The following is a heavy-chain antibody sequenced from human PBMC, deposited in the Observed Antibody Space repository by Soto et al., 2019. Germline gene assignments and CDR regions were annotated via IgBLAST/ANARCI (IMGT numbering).Heavy chain of an antibody. Sequence: QVQLVQSGAEVKKPGSSVKVSCKASGGTFSSYTISWVRQAPGQGLEWMGRIIPILGIANYAQKFQGRVTITADKSTSTAYMELSSLRSEDTAVYYCAPLSSAGLHRDWFDPWGQGTLVTVSS. CDR2: IIPILGIA. J-gene: IGHJ5*02. V-gene: IGHV1-69*02. CDR3: APLSSAGLHRDWFDP. CDR1: GGTFSSYT. D-gene: IGHD5-12*01.